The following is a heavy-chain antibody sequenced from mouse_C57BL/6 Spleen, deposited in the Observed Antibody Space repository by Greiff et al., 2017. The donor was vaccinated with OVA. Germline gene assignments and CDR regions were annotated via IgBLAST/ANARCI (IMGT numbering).Heavy chain of an antibody. CDR3: AILYYGSSYYAMDY. V-gene: IGHV1-69*01. Sequence: QVQLQQPGAELVMPGASVKLSCKASGYTFTSYWMHWVKQRPGQGLEWIGEIDPSDSYTNYNQKFKGKSTLTVDKSSSTAYMQLSSLTSEDSAVYYCAILYYGSSYYAMDYWGQGTSVTVSS. J-gene: IGHJ4*01. CDR2: IDPSDSYT. D-gene: IGHD1-1*01. CDR1: GYTFTSYW.